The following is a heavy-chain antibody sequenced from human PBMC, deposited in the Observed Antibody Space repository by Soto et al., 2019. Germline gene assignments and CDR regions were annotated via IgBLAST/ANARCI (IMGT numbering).Heavy chain of an antibody. J-gene: IGHJ4*02. CDR3: ARQYYYDSSGYPYFDY. V-gene: IGHV1-69*13. CDR2: IIPIFGTA. D-gene: IGHD3-22*01. Sequence: SVKVSCKASGGTFSSYAISWVRQAPGQGLDWMGGIIPIFGTANYAQKFQGRVTITADESTSTAYMELSSLRSEDAAVYYCARQYYYDSSGYPYFDYWGQGTRVTVS. CDR1: GGTFSSYA.